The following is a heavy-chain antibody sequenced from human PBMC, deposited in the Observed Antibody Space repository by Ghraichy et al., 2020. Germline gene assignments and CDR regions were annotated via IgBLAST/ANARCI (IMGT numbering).Heavy chain of an antibody. V-gene: IGHV3-49*03. J-gene: IGHJ4*02. CDR2: IRSKTDGEAT. CDR1: GFTFGDYA. Sequence: GGSLRLSCTTSGFTFGDYAMSWFRQAPGKGLEWVGFIRSKTDGEATKYAASVKGRFTISRDDSKSIAYLQMNSLKTDDTAVYYCVRDRPLDYWGQGTLVTVSS. CDR3: VRDRPLDY.